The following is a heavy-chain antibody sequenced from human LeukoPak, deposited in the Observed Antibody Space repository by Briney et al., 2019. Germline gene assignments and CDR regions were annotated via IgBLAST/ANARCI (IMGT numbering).Heavy chain of an antibody. J-gene: IGHJ4*02. CDR2: IKQDGSDK. CDR3: ARDTAGADY. D-gene: IGHD1-26*01. CDR1: GFTFTNYW. Sequence: GGSPRLSCAASGFTFTNYWMSWVRQAPGKGLEWVANIKQDGSDKYYVDSVKGRFTISRDNAKNSLYLQMNSLRAEDTAVYYCARDTAGADYWGQGTLVTVSS. V-gene: IGHV3-7*03.